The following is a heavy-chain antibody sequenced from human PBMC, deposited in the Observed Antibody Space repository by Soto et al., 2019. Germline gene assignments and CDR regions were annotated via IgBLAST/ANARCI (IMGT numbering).Heavy chain of an antibody. Sequence: SGTLSLTCIVSGGSITNTNYYWSWIRQSPGEGLEWIGHIYSSESAYYNPSLMSRVTISVDTSKNQFSLKLSSVTAADTAVYYCASGTSGYYRVGDWFDPWGQGTLVTVSS. CDR1: GGSITNTNYY. CDR3: ASGTSGYYRVGDWFDP. V-gene: IGHV4-39*01. J-gene: IGHJ5*02. D-gene: IGHD3-9*01. CDR2: IYSSESA.